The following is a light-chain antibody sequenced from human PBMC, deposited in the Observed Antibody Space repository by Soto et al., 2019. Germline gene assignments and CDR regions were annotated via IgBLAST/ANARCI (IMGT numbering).Light chain of an antibody. V-gene: IGKV3-20*01. CDR1: HSVVSSY. CDR3: QQYGDSPYT. Sequence: EIVLAQSPGTLSLSPGEEATLSCRASHSVVSSYLAWYQQKAGKAPRLLIYGVSSRETGTPDRFRGSGSGTDCTLTISRLEPEDFAVYYCQQYGDSPYTFGLGTKVEIK. CDR2: GVS. J-gene: IGKJ2*01.